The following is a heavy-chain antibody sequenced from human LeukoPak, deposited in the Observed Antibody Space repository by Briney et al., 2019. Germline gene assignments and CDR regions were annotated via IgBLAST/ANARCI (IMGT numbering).Heavy chain of an antibody. D-gene: IGHD1-20*01. Sequence: PSETLSLTCTVSGGSISSGDYYWSWIRQPPGKGLEWIGYIYYSGSTYYNTSLKSRVTISVDTSKNQFSLKLSSVTAADTAVYYCARQYNWNDVEGVFFDYWGQGTLVTVSS. CDR3: ARQYNWNDVEGVFFDY. J-gene: IGHJ4*02. CDR2: IYYSGST. CDR1: GGSISSGDYY. V-gene: IGHV4-30-4*01.